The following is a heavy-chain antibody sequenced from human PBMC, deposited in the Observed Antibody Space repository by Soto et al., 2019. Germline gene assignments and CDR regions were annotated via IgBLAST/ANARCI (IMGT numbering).Heavy chain of an antibody. Sequence: SVKVSCKASGGTFSSYAISWVRQAPGQGLEWMGGIIPIFGTANYAQKFQGRVTITADESTSTAYMELSSLRSEDTAVYYCASGRRGIAAAGTPYYWGQGTLVTVSS. CDR2: IIPIFGTA. D-gene: IGHD6-13*01. CDR3: ASGRRGIAAAGTPYY. J-gene: IGHJ4*02. V-gene: IGHV1-69*13. CDR1: GGTFSSYA.